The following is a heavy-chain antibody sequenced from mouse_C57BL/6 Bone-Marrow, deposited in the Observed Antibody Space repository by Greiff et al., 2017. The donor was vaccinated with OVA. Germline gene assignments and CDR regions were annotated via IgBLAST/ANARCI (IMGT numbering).Heavy chain of an antibody. D-gene: IGHD1-3*01. CDR1: GFTFTDYY. CDR2: IRNKANGYTT. Sequence: EVQLVESGGGLVQPGGSLSLSCAASGFTFTDYYMSWVRQPPGTALEWLGFIRNKANGYTTEYSASVKGRFTISRDHSQSILYLQMNALRAEDSATYYCARLRGKGFDYWGQGTTLTVSS. CDR3: ARLRGKGFDY. J-gene: IGHJ2*01. V-gene: IGHV7-3*01.